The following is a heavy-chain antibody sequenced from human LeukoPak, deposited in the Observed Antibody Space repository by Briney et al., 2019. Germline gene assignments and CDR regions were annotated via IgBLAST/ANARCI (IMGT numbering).Heavy chain of an antibody. CDR1: GGTFSSYA. D-gene: IGHD3-10*01. J-gene: IGHJ3*02. V-gene: IGHV1-69*04. Sequence: VASVKVSCKASGGTFSSYAISWVRQAPGQGLEWMGRIIPILGIANYAQKFQGRVTITADKSTSTAYMELSSLRSEDTAVYYCARAGYYGSGSHAFDIWGQGTMVTVSS. CDR3: ARAGYYGSGSHAFDI. CDR2: IIPILGIA.